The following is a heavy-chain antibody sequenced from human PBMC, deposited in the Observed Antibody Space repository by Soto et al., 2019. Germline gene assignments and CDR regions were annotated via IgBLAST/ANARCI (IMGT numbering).Heavy chain of an antibody. CDR3: AGIAAAGPRLYYGMDV. J-gene: IGHJ6*02. V-gene: IGHV3-30-3*01. CDR2: ISYDGSNK. D-gene: IGHD6-13*01. CDR1: GFTFSSYA. Sequence: QVQLVESGGGVVQPGRSLRLSCAASGFTFSSYAMHWVRQAPGKGLEWVAVISYDGSNKYYADSVKGRFTISRDNSKNTLDLQMNSLRAEDTAVYYCAGIAAAGPRLYYGMDVWGQGTTVTVSS.